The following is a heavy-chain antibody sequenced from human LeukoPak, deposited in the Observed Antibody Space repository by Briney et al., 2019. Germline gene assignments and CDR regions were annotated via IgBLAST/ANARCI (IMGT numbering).Heavy chain of an antibody. CDR3: ARGTTAVDTIP. V-gene: IGHV1-2*02. Sequence: GASVKVSCKASGYIFTGYYIHWVRQAPGQGLEWMGWINPNRCGTNYAQNFQGRVTMTRDTSINTAYMELSRLRSDDTAAYCCARGTTAVDTIPWGQGTLVTVST. J-gene: IGHJ5*02. CDR1: GYIFTGYY. D-gene: IGHD3-3*01. CDR2: INPNRCGT.